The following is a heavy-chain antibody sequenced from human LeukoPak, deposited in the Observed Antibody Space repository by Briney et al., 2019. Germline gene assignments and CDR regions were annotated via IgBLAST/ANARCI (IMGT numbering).Heavy chain of an antibody. J-gene: IGHJ4*02. V-gene: IGHV4-39*01. CDR1: GGSISSSSYY. CDR2: IYYSGST. Sequence: SETLSLTCTVSGGSISSSSYYWGWIRQPPGKGLEWIGSIYYSGSTYYNPSLKSRVTISVDTSKNQFSLKLSSVTAADTAVYYCARLRRIFSRDFDYWGQGTLVTVSS. CDR3: ARLRRIFSRDFDY. D-gene: IGHD1-14*01.